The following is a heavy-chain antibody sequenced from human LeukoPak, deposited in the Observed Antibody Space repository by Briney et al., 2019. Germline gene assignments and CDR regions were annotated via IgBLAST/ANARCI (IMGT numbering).Heavy chain of an antibody. Sequence: ASVKVSCKASGGTFSSYAISWVRQAPGQGLEWMGRIIPILGIANYAQKFQGRVTITADKSTSTAYMELSSLRSEDTAVCYCARLGATGPIDYWGQGTLVTVSS. CDR3: ARLGATGPIDY. J-gene: IGHJ4*02. CDR1: GGTFSSYA. V-gene: IGHV1-69*04. D-gene: IGHD1-26*01. CDR2: IIPILGIA.